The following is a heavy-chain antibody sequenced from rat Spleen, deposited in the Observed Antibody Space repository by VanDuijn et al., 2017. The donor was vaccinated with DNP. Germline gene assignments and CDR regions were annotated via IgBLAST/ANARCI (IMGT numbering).Heavy chain of an antibody. V-gene: IGHV5-25*01. CDR1: GFTFSDYY. Sequence: EVQLVESGGDLVQPGRSLKLSCAASGFTFSDYYMAWVRQAPTKGLEWVASITSSGGTTYYPDSVKGRFTISRDIAKNTLYLQMNSRRSEDTATYYGAIYFYGGGFAYWGQGSLVTVSS. CDR3: AIYFYGGGFAY. CDR2: ITSSGGTT. D-gene: IGHD1-1*01. J-gene: IGHJ3*01.